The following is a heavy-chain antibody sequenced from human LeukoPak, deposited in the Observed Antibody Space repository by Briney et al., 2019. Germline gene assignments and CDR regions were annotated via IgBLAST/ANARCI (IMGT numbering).Heavy chain of an antibody. Sequence: GGSLRLSCAASGFTFSSYGMHWVRQAPGKGLEWVAVIWYDGSNKYYADSVKGRFTISRDNSKNTLYLQMNSLRPEDTAVYYCAKDQFSSGFEYFQHWGQGTLVTVSS. V-gene: IGHV3-30*02. CDR2: IWYDGSNK. CDR3: AKDQFSSGFEYFQH. J-gene: IGHJ1*01. CDR1: GFTFSSYG. D-gene: IGHD6-19*01.